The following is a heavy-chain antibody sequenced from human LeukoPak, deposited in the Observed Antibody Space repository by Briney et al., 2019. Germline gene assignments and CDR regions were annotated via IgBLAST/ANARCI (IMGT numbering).Heavy chain of an antibody. Sequence: SETLSLTCTVSGGSISSSSYYWGWLRQPPGKGREWFGSIYYSGSTYYNPSLKSRVTISVDTSKNQFSLKLSSVTAADTAVYYCACHYDPLNWFDPWGQGTLVTVSS. CDR3: ACHYDPLNWFDP. D-gene: IGHD3-3*01. CDR2: IYYSGST. V-gene: IGHV4-39*07. CDR1: GGSISSSSYY. J-gene: IGHJ5*02.